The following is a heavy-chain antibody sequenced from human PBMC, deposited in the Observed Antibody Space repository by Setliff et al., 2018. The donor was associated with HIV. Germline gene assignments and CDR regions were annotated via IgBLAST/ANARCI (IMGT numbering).Heavy chain of an antibody. Sequence: SETLSLTCTVSGGSITTSTFYWGWIRQPPGKGLEWIGSIYYTGSANYNPSLKSRVTMSVDTSKNQFSLKLSSVTAADTAVYYCASGYQYDSSGYYYVTPIDYWGQGTLVTVSS. CDR1: GGSITTSTFY. V-gene: IGHV4-39*01. CDR2: IYYTGSA. J-gene: IGHJ4*02. CDR3: ASGYQYDSSGYYYVTPIDY. D-gene: IGHD3-22*01.